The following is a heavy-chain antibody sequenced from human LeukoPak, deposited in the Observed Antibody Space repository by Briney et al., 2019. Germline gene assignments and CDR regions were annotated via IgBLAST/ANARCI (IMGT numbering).Heavy chain of an antibody. V-gene: IGHV3-7*01. CDR1: GFTFSYYW. J-gene: IGHJ4*02. CDR2: IKEDGSEN. D-gene: IGHD1-26*01. Sequence: GALRLSCAASGFTFSYYWMSWVRQAPGKGLEWVANIKEDGSENYSVDSVKGRFTISRDNAKNSVYLQMNSLRAEDTAVYYCAKDKLDSAHFDYWGQGTLVTVSS. CDR3: AKDKLDSAHFDY.